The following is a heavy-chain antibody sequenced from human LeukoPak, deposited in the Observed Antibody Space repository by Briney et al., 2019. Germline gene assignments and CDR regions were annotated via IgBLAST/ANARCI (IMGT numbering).Heavy chain of an antibody. CDR1: GFTFTTYW. Sequence: GGSLRLSCAASGFTFTTYWLGWVRQPPGKGLEWVSTISNSGGTTYYADSVKGRFTISRDDSENTLYLQMNSLRAEDTAVYYCAKATGYLLWGQGTLVTVSS. D-gene: IGHD1-14*01. J-gene: IGHJ4*02. CDR3: AKATGYLL. CDR2: ISNSGGTT. V-gene: IGHV3-23*01.